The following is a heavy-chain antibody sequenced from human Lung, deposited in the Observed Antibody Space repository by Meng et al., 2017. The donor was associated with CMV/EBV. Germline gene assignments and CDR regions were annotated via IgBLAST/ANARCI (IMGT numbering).Heavy chain of an antibody. CDR3: AREVHYYDSHGIDY. CDR2: MSSHNGNT. Sequence: ASCYRFATYGISWVRLVPGQGLEWVGWMSSHNGNTNYGEKFQGRVTMTMHTSTNAAHMDLRDLRSDDTAVYFCAREVHYYDSHGIDYWGQGTLVTVSS. D-gene: IGHD3-22*01. V-gene: IGHV1-18*01. CDR1: CYRFATYG. J-gene: IGHJ4*02.